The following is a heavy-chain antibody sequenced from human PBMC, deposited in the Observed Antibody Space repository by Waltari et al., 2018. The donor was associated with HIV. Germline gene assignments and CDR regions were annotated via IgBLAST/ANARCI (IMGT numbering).Heavy chain of an antibody. V-gene: IGHV4-31*11. Sequence: QVQLQESGPGLLRPSQTMSLTCAVSGVSINQGGYYWSWVRPHPETGRQWIGHLYTNGNTDSYPSLLSRVTISLDTAQHQFSRTWSSATAADNAVYYCARGRKGYVGIEDFDSWGQGTLVTVSS. D-gene: IGHD2-15*01. CDR3: ARGRKGYVGIEDFDS. CDR2: LYTNGNT. J-gene: IGHJ4*02. CDR1: GVSINQGGYY.